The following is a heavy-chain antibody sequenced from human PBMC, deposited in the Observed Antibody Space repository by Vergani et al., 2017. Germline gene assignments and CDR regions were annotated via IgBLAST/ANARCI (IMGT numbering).Heavy chain of an antibody. CDR3: ARRPYYYDSSGYSKYYYYGMDV. J-gene: IGHJ6*02. CDR2: INHSGST. CDR1: GGSFSGYY. D-gene: IGHD3-22*01. Sequence: QVQLQQWGAGLLKPSETLSLTCAVYGGSFSGYYWSWIRQPPGKGLEWIGEINHSGSTNYNPSLKSRVTISVDTSKNQFSLKLSSVTAADTAVYYCARRPYYYDSSGYSKYYYYGMDVSGQGTTVTVSS. V-gene: IGHV4-34*01.